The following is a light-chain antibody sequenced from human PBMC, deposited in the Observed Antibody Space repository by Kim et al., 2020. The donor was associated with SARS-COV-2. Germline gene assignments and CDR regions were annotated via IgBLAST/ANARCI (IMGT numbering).Light chain of an antibody. J-gene: IGKJ2*01. CDR2: GAS. CDR1: QSVSSSY. CDR3: QQYGSSPYT. Sequence: LSPGQRATLSCRASQSVSSSYLAWYQQKPGQAPRLLIYGASSRATGIPDRFSGSGSGTDFTLTISRLEPEDFAVYYCQQYGSSPYTFGQGTKLEI. V-gene: IGKV3-20*01.